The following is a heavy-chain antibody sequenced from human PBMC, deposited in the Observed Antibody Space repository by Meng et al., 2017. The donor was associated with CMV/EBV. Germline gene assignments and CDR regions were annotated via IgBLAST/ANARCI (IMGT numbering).Heavy chain of an antibody. J-gene: IGHJ6*02. CDR3: ARDRITIFGVVIRPVDYYYGMDV. Sequence: GESLKISCAASGFTFSSYSMNWVRQAPGKGLGWVSSISSSSSYIYYADSVKGRFTISRDNAKNSLYLQMNSLRAEDTAVYYCARDRITIFGVVIRPVDYYYGMDVWGQGTTVTVSS. CDR2: ISSSSSYI. V-gene: IGHV3-21*01. CDR1: GFTFSSYS. D-gene: IGHD3-3*01.